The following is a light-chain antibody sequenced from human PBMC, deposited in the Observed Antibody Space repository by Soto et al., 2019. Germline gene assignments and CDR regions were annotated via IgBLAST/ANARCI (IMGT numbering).Light chain of an antibody. CDR3: QQLDSDPPWM. V-gene: IGKV1-9*01. J-gene: IGKJ1*01. Sequence: IHLTQSPSSLSASVGDRVTITCRASQDIRTYLAWYQQSPGRAPKLLIYLASNLHTGVPSRFSGSGSGTELTLTISGLQPEDFASYYCQQLDSDPPWMFGQGTRVEIK. CDR1: QDIRTY. CDR2: LAS.